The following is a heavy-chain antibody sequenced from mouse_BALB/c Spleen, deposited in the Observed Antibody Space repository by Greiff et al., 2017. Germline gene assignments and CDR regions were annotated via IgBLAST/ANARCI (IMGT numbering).Heavy chain of an antibody. CDR3: ARQLYAMDY. CDR1: GFNIKDTY. J-gene: IGHJ4*01. Sequence: EVMLVESGAELVKPGASVKLSCTASGFNIKDTYMHWVKQRPEQGLEWIGRIDPANGNTKYDPKFQGKATITADTSSNTAYLQLSSLTSEDTAVYYCARQLYAMDYWGQGTSVTVSS. D-gene: IGHD3-1*01. CDR2: IDPANGNT. V-gene: IGHV14-3*02.